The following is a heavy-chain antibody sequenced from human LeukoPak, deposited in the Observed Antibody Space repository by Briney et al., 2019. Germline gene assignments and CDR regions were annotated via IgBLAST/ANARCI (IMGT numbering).Heavy chain of an antibody. V-gene: IGHV3-48*03. CDR3: ARDGTPSYSTGWVYMDV. Sequence: GGSLRLSCAASGFTFSSYEMNWVRQAPGKGLEWISYISGSGTVTHYADSVEGRFTISRDNTKNSLYLQMNSLRGEDTAVYYCARDGTPSYSTGWVYMDVWGKGTTVTVSS. D-gene: IGHD6-25*01. CDR1: GFTFSSYE. J-gene: IGHJ6*04. CDR2: ISGSGTVT.